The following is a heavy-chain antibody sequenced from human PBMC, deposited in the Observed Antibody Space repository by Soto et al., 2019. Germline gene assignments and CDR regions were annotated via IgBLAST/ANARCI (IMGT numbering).Heavy chain of an antibody. Sequence: ASVKVSCKASGDGFSNYGFSWVRQAPGQGLEWMGWISAYDGQTNYTKKFQSRVTMTTDTSSSTAYMELRSLRSDDTAVYYCARVWYYDSSGYYAFDYWGLGTLVTVSS. CDR1: GDGFSNYG. D-gene: IGHD3-22*01. CDR3: ARVWYYDSSGYYAFDY. J-gene: IGHJ4*02. CDR2: ISAYDGQT. V-gene: IGHV1-18*01.